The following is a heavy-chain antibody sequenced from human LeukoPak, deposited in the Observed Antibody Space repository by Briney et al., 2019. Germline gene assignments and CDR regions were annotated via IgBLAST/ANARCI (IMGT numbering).Heavy chain of an antibody. V-gene: IGHV3-23*01. J-gene: IGHJ6*02. CDR2: LSNGGVST. Sequence: PGGSLRLSCAASGFTFSNYAMNWARQAPGKGLEWVSGLSNGGVSTSYADSVKGRFTISRDNSKNTLYLQMNSLRAEDTAVYYCARAVVTTSWRTATDVWGQGTTVTVSS. CDR3: ARAVVTTSWRTATDV. CDR1: GFTFSNYA. D-gene: IGHD4-23*01.